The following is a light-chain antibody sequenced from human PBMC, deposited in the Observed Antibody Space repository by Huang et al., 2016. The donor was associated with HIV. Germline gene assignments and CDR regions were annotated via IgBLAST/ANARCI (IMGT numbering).Light chain of an antibody. CDR3: QQYNNWPPLT. J-gene: IGKJ4*01. Sequence: EIVMTQSPATLSVSPGGRATLSCRASQSVSTNLAWYQQKAGQAPRLLMYGTATRATGGPARFSGSGSGTEFTLTISSLQSEDFAVYYCQQYNNWPPLTFGGGTRVEIK. V-gene: IGKV3-15*01. CDR1: QSVSTN. CDR2: GTA.